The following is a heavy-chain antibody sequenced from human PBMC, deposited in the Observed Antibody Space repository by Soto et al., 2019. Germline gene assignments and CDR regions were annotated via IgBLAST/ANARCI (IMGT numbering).Heavy chain of an antibody. Sequence: GGSLRLSCAASGFTFSSYAMHWVRQAPGKGLEWVAVIWDDGSNKLYADSVRGRFTISRDNSKNTLYLQMNSLRAEDTAVYHCASDHYSTATHFHYWGQGTLVTVSS. CDR3: ASDHYSTATHFHY. D-gene: IGHD2-21*01. CDR1: GFTFSSYA. CDR2: IWDDGSNK. V-gene: IGHV3-33*08. J-gene: IGHJ4*02.